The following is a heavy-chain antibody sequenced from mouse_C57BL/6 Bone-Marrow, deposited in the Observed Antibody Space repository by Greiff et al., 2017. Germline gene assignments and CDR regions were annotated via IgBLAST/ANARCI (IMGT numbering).Heavy chain of an antibody. CDR2: IDPENGDT. CDR3: THPYFDD. Sequence: EVQLQQSGAELVRPGASVKLSCTASGFNIKDDYMHWVKQRPEQGLEWIGWIDPENGDTEYASKFQGKATITADTSSNTAYLQLSRLTSEDTGVYYCTHPYFDDWGKGTTLTVSS. J-gene: IGHJ2*01. V-gene: IGHV14-4*01. CDR1: GFNIKDDY.